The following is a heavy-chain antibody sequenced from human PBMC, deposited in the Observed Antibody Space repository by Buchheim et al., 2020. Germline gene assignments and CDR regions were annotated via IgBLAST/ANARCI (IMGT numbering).Heavy chain of an antibody. D-gene: IGHD1-26*01. CDR3: ARGEPGVVGSYYQH. V-gene: IGHV1-46*01. CDR1: GYTLTTYF. J-gene: IGHJ1*01. Sequence: QVQLVQSGAEVKRPGASVKVSCKESGYTLTTYFIHWVRHAPGQGPEWMGIINPSGGSASYAQRFQGILTLTRDTSTSTVYMELRSLTSEDTAVYYCARGEPGVVGSYYQHWGQGTL. CDR2: INPSGGSA.